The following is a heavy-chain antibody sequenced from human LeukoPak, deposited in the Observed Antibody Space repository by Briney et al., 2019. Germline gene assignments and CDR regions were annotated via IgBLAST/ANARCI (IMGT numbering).Heavy chain of an antibody. V-gene: IGHV4-34*01. D-gene: IGHD2-21*02. CDR1: GGSFSGYY. J-gene: IGHJ4*02. CDR2: INHSGST. CDR3: ARGPIAYCGGDCYLDY. Sequence: SETLSLTCAVYGGSFSGYYWSWIRQPPGKGLGWIGEINHSGSTNYNPSLKSRVTISVDTSKNQFSLKLSSVTAADTAVYYCARGPIAYCGGDCYLDYWGQGTLVTVSS.